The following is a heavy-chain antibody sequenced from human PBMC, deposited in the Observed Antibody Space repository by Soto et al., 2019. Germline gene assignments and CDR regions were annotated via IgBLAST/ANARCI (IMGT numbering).Heavy chain of an antibody. J-gene: IGHJ6*02. D-gene: IGHD1-1*01. CDR1: GFTFSRYG. V-gene: IGHV3-30*03. CDR3: ALDLFSQRDYYYYGMDV. Sequence: PVGSLRLSCAASGFTFSRYGMHWVRQAPGKGLEWVAVISYDGSNKYYADSVKGRFTISRDNSKNTLYLQMNSLRAEDTAVYYCALDLFSQRDYYYYGMDVWGQGTTVTVSS. CDR2: ISYDGSNK.